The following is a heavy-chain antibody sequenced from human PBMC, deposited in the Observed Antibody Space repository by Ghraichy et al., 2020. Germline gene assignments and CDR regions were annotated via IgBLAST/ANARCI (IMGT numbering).Heavy chain of an antibody. CDR2: TYYRSKWYN. V-gene: IGHV6-1*01. CDR1: GDSVSSNSAA. J-gene: IGHJ6*02. Sequence: SQTLSLTCAISGDSVSSNSAAWNWIRQSPSRGLEWLGRTYYRSKWYNDYAVSVKSRITINPDTSKNQFSLQLNSVTPEDTAVYYCARAIRTLRHPYYYYGMDVWGQGTTVTVSS. CDR3: ARAIRTLRHPYYYYGMDV. D-gene: IGHD1-14*01.